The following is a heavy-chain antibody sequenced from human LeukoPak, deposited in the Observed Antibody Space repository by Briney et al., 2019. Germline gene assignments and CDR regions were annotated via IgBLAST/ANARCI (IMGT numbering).Heavy chain of an antibody. CDR2: LSYENGTHK. V-gene: IGHV3-30*18. Sequence: GGSLRLSCAASGFTFRSFVMHWVRRAPGKGLGWVAALSYENGTHKYYADSVKGRLTISRDNSKNTLYLQMNSLRAEDTAAYYCAKGTYDSRGHFDYWGQGTLVSVSS. CDR1: GFTFRSFV. D-gene: IGHD3-22*01. J-gene: IGHJ4*02. CDR3: AKGTYDSRGHFDY.